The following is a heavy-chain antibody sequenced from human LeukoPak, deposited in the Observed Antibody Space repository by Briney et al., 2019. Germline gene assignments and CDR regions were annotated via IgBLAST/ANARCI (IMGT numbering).Heavy chain of an antibody. V-gene: IGHV3-23*01. J-gene: IGHJ4*02. D-gene: IGHD3-16*01. CDR1: GFTFNNYA. CDR2: ISGSGDRT. Sequence: GGSLRLSCAASGFTFNNYAMTGVRQAPGKGLEWVSGISGSGDRTYYADSVKGRFTISRDNSKNTLYLQMNSLRAEDTAVYYCAKAAGPPGDDYWGQGTLVTVSS. CDR3: AKAAGPPGDDY.